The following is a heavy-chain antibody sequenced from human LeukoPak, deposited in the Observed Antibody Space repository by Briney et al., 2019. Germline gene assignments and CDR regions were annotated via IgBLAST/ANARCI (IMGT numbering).Heavy chain of an antibody. D-gene: IGHD4-17*01. Sequence: PSETLSLTCAAFGGSFSGYSWTWIRQPPAKGLDWIGTISDSGSANYNPSLKSRVTISVHASGNKFSLELSSATAADTAVYYCARGRTGENTYVGGYYYMDVWGKGTTVIVSS. CDR1: GGSFSGYS. V-gene: IGHV4-34*01. J-gene: IGHJ6*03. CDR3: ARGRTGENTYVGGYYYMDV. CDR2: ISDSGSA.